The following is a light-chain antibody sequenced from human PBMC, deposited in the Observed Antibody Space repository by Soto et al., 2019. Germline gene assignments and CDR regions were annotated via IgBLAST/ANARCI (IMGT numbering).Light chain of an antibody. CDR3: QQYGTSPFT. CDR1: QSVSSSK. J-gene: IGKJ3*01. CDR2: AAS. V-gene: IGKV3-20*01. Sequence: EIVLTQSPGTLSLSPGERATLSCRASQSVSSSKLAWYQQKPGQAPRLLIYAASTRATGIPDRFSGSGAGTDFTHPISRLEPADSAVYYCQQYGTSPFTFGPGTKVDTK.